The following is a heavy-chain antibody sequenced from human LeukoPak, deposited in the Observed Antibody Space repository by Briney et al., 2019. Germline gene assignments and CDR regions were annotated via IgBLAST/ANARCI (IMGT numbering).Heavy chain of an antibody. CDR1: GGSISSSSYY. V-gene: IGHV4-39*01. CDR2: IYYSGST. CDR3: ARLVRGVIIVGYFDY. D-gene: IGHD3-10*02. J-gene: IGHJ4*02. Sequence: PSETLSLTCTVSGGSISSSSYYWGWIRQPPGKGLEWNGSIYYSGSTYYNPSLKSRVTISVDTSKNQFSLKLSSVTAADRAVYYCARLVRGVIIVGYFDYWGQGTLVTVSS.